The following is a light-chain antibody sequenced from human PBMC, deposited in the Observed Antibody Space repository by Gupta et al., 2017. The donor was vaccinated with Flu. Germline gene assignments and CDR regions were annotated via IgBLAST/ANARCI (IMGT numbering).Light chain of an antibody. CDR2: SNN. CDR3: AAWDDSLNSWV. J-gene: IGLJ3*02. CDR1: SSNIGSNT. Sequence: SVLTQPPSASGPPGQRVTISCSGSSSNIGSNTVNWYRQLPGTAPKLLIYSNNQRPSGVPDRFSGSKSGTSASLAISGLQAEDEADYYCAAWDDSLNSWVFGGGTKLTVL. V-gene: IGLV1-44*01.